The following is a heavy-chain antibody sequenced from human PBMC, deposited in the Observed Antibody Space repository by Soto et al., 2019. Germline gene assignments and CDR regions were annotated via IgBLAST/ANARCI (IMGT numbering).Heavy chain of an antibody. CDR2: IHHSGDT. D-gene: IGHD6-13*01. CDR3: ARGGNSWYDY. CDR1: GGSLSSAGYS. V-gene: IGHV4-30-2*01. Sequence: TLSLTCAVSGGSLSSAGYSWSWIRQPPGKGLEWIGYIHHSGDTDYNPSLNSRVTISVDRSKNQFSLNLSSVTAADTAVYYCARGGNSWYDYWGQGTQVTVSS. J-gene: IGHJ4*02.